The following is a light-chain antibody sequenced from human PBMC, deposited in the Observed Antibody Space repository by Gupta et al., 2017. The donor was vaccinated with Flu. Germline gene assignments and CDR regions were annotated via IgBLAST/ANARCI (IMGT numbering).Light chain of an antibody. J-gene: IGKJ2*01. V-gene: IGKV1-5*03. Sequence: DIQMTQTPSILSASVGDKVTITCRASPSINTWLAWYQQKSGKAPTVLIYKASTLKSGVPSRFSGSGSGTEFTLTISGLHPDDFATYYCQQDHSYPITFGQGTKVEIK. CDR3: QQDHSYPIT. CDR2: KAS. CDR1: PSINTW.